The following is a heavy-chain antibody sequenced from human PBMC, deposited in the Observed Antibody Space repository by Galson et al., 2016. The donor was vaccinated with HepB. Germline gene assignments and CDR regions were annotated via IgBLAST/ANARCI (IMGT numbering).Heavy chain of an antibody. CDR2: VSSDGSST. D-gene: IGHD5-18*01. CDR3: ARGPGYSYVDY. J-gene: IGHJ4*02. V-gene: IGHV3-30-3*01. CDR1: GFTFSNFP. Sequence: SLRLSCAASGFTFSNFPMHWVRQAPGRGLEWVAVVSSDGSSTYYADSVRGRFTISRDNSKNTLFLQMSSPRTDDTAVYYCARGPGYSYVDYWGQGTLVTVSS.